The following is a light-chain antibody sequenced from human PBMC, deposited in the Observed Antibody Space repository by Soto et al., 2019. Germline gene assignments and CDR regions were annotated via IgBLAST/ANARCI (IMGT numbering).Light chain of an antibody. J-gene: IGKJ5*01. CDR1: QSVSSSY. Sequence: EIVLTQSPGTLSLSPGERATLSCRSSQSVSSSYLAWYQQKPGQAPRLLIYGASSRATGIPDRFSGSGSGTDFTLTISRLEPEDFGMYYCQQYGSSLITFGQGTRLEI. V-gene: IGKV3-20*01. CDR3: QQYGSSLIT. CDR2: GAS.